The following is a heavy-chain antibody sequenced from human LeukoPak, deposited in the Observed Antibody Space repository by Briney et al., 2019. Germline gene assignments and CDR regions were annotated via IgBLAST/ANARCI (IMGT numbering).Heavy chain of an antibody. V-gene: IGHV3-21*01. CDR3: ARDSIVVVPAAQFDP. D-gene: IGHD2-2*01. CDR2: ISSSSSYI. J-gene: IGHJ5*02. CDR1: GFTFSSYS. Sequence: GGSLRLSCAAFGFTFSSYSMNWVRQAPGKGLEWVSSISSSSSYIYYADSVKGRFTISRDNAKNSLYLQMNSLRAEDTAVYYCARDSIVVVPAAQFDPWGQGTLVTVSS.